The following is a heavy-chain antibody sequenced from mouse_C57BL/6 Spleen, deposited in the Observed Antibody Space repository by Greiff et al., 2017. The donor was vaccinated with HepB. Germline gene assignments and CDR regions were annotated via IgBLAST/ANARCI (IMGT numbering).Heavy chain of an antibody. CDR2: IRNKANGYTT. Sequence: EVNLVESGGGLVQPGGSLSLSCAASGFTFTDYYMSWVRQPPGKALEWLGFIRNKANGYTTEYSASVKGRFTISRDNSQSILYLQMNALRAEDSATYYCARSPDGGFDYWGQGTTLTVSS. V-gene: IGHV7-3*01. J-gene: IGHJ2*01. CDR3: ARSPDGGFDY. D-gene: IGHD1-2*01. CDR1: GFTFTDYY.